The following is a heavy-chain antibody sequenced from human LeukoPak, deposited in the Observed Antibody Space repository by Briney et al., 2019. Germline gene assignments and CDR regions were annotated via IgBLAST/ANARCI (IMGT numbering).Heavy chain of an antibody. CDR2: MNPNSGNT. Sequence: ASVKVSCKASGYTFTSYDINWVRQATGQGLEWVGWMNPNSGNTGYAQKFQGRVTMTRNTSISTAYMKLSSLRSEDTAVYYCARRISYGGNSYLWNDWGQGTLVTVSS. V-gene: IGHV1-8*01. CDR1: GYTFTSYD. CDR3: ARRISYGGNSYLWND. J-gene: IGHJ4*02. D-gene: IGHD4-23*01.